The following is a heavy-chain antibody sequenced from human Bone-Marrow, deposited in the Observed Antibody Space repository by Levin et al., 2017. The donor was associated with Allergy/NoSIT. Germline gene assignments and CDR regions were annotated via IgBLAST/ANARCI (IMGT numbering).Heavy chain of an antibody. CDR2: IKQDGSEK. V-gene: IGHV3-7*01. CDR3: ARRLGDSYYYYYGMDV. Sequence: GGSLRLSCAASGFTFSSYWMSWVRQAPGKGLEWVANIKQDGSEKYYVDSVKGRFTISRDNAKNSLYLQMNSLRAEDTAVYYCARRLGDSYYYYYGMDVWGQGTTVTVSS. J-gene: IGHJ6*02. D-gene: IGHD2-21*02. CDR1: GFTFSSYW.